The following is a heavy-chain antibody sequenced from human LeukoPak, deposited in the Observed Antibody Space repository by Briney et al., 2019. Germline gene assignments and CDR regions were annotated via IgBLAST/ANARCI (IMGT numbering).Heavy chain of an antibody. J-gene: IGHJ5*02. CDR2: IFPADSDT. Sequence: GESLKISCQASRYSFTSSWIGWVRQMPGKGLEWMGTIFPADSDTRYSPSFQGQVTISVDKSNNTAYLQWSSLKASDTAIYYCARLSGGSPWGQGTLVTVSS. CDR3: ARLSGGSP. V-gene: IGHV5-51*01. CDR1: RYSFTSSW. D-gene: IGHD2-15*01.